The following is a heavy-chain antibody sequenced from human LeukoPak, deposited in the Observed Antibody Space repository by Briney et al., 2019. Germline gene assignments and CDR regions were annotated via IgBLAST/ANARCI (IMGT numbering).Heavy chain of an antibody. Sequence: ASVKVSCKASGYTFTSYGISWVRQAPGQGLEWMGWISAYNGNTNYAQKLQGRVTMTTDTSTSTAYMELRSLRSDDTAVYYCARAAPIVGATRNFDYWGQGTLVTVSS. CDR2: ISAYNGNT. CDR3: ARAAPIVGATRNFDY. J-gene: IGHJ4*02. CDR1: GYTFTSYG. D-gene: IGHD1-26*01. V-gene: IGHV1-18*01.